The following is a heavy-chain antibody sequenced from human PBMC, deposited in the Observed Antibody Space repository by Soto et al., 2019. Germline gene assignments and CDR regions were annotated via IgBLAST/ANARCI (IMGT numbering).Heavy chain of an antibody. Sequence: GGSLRLSCAASGFTFRSYSMNWVRQAPGQGLAWVSYISSSSSTIYYADSVKGRFTISRDNAKNTLYLQMNSLRAEDTAVYYCASRPWARTVTDAFDIWGQGTMVTVSS. CDR1: GFTFRSYS. D-gene: IGHD4-17*01. CDR3: ASRPWARTVTDAFDI. J-gene: IGHJ3*02. V-gene: IGHV3-48*01. CDR2: ISSSSSTI.